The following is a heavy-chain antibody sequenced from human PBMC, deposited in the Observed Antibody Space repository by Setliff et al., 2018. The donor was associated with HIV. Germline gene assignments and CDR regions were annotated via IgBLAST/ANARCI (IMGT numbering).Heavy chain of an antibody. J-gene: IGHJ4*02. CDR2: IYHSGST. Sequence: SETLSLTCAVYGGSFNGYSWTWIRQPPGKGLEWIGTIYHSGSTYYNPSLKSRVTISVDTSKNQFSLKLSSVAAGDTAVYYCARSIVPVASGYYYFEYWGQGTLVTVSS. V-gene: IGHV4-34*01. CDR3: ARSIVPVASGYYYFEY. D-gene: IGHD3-3*01. CDR1: GGSFNGYS.